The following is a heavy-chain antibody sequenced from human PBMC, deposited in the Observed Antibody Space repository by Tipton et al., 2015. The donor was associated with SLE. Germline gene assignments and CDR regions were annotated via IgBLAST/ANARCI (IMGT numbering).Heavy chain of an antibody. CDR1: GFTLSTYA. CDR2: ISYDGSNK. J-gene: IGHJ3*01. CDR3: ASELLDAFDF. V-gene: IGHV3-30*04. Sequence: SLRLSYAASGFTLSTYAMHWVRQAPGKGLEWVAVISYDGSNKYYTDSVKGRFTLSRDNSKNTLYLQMNSLRAEDTAVYYCASELLDAFDFWGQGTMVTVSS.